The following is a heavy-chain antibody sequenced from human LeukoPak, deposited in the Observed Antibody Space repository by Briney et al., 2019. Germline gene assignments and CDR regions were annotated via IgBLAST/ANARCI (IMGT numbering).Heavy chain of an antibody. D-gene: IGHD4-17*01. J-gene: IGHJ4*02. CDR3: ARVDYGDYVGDY. Sequence: ASVKVSCKASGYTFTSYGISWVRQAPGQGLEWMGWISAYNGNTNYAQKLQGRVTMTTDTSTSTAHMELRSLRSDDTAVYYCARVDYGDYVGDYWGQGTLVTVSS. CDR2: ISAYNGNT. CDR1: GYTFTSYG. V-gene: IGHV1-18*01.